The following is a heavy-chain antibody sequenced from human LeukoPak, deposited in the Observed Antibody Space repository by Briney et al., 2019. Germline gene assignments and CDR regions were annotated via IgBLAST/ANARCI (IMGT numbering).Heavy chain of an antibody. CDR3: ARVSDQSFQH. CDR2: INPSDGGT. D-gene: IGHD2-2*01. J-gene: IGHJ1*01. Sequence: ASVKVSCKASGGTFSSYAISWVGQAPGQGLEWMGIINPSDGGTAYAQKFQGRVTMTRDTSTSTVYMELSSLRSEDTAVYYCARVSDQSFQHWGQGTLVTVSS. CDR1: GGTFSSYA. V-gene: IGHV1-46*01.